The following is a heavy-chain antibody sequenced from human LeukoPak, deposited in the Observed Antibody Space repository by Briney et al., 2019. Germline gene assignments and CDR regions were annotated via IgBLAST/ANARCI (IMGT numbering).Heavy chain of an antibody. CDR2: ISGSGGST. D-gene: IGHD3-22*01. Sequence: GGSLRLSCAASGFTFSRYAMSWVRQAPGKGLEWVSAISGSGGSTYYADSVKGRFTISRDNSKNTLYLQMNSLRAEDTAVYYCANGDYDSSGYYFGPQLDYWGQGTLVTVSS. J-gene: IGHJ4*02. V-gene: IGHV3-23*01. CDR3: ANGDYDSSGYYFGPQLDY. CDR1: GFTFSRYA.